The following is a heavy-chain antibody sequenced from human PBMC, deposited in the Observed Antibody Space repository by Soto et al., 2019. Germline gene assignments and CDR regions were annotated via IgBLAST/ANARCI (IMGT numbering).Heavy chain of an antibody. CDR1: GGTFNTFA. CDR3: ARFSPPRGYYAY. V-gene: IGHV1-69*01. Sequence: QVQLVQSGAEVKKPGSSVKVSCLASGGTFNTFAISWVRQAPGQGLEYMGGIIPMFGTAHYAQKLQGRVTITADESTRTVYMELSSLRSEDTAVYYCARFSPPRGYYAYWGQGTLVTDSS. J-gene: IGHJ4*02. CDR2: IIPMFGTA. D-gene: IGHD3-22*01.